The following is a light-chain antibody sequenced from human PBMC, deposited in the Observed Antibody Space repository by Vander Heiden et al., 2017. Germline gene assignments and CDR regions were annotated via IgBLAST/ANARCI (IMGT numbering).Light chain of an antibody. Sequence: QSALTQPASVSGSPGQSITISCPGTSSDVGRYHLVSWYHQHPGKAPKLMIYEVSKRPSGVAHRFSGSKSGNTASLTISGLQAEDEADYYCCSYAGSSTHVVFGGGTKLTVL. CDR3: CSYAGSSTHVV. CDR2: EVS. CDR1: SSDVGRYHL. V-gene: IGLV2-23*02. J-gene: IGLJ2*01.